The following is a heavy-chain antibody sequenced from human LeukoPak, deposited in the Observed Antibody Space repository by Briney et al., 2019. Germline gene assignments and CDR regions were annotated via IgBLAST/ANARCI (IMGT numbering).Heavy chain of an antibody. CDR1: GFTFSAYA. J-gene: IGHJ6*02. CDR3: TKKRLNRLGFYYGIDV. V-gene: IGHV3-23*01. D-gene: IGHD4-17*01. CDR2: ISRSGSST. Sequence: GGSLRLSCAASGFTFSAYAMTWVRQAPGKELDCVSVISRSGSSTHYADSVKGRFTISRDNSKNMLYLQMNSLRAEDTAIYYCTKKRLNRLGFYYGIDVWGQGTTVTVSS.